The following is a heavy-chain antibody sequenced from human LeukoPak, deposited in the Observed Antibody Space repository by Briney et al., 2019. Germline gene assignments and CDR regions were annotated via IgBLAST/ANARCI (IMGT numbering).Heavy chain of an antibody. D-gene: IGHD3-10*01. Sequence: GGSLRLSCAASGFTFSSYAMHWVRQAPGKGLEWVAVISYDGSNKYYADSVKGRFTISRDNSKNTLYLQMNSLRAEDTAVYYCARDPRPGFGELSPFDYWGQGTLVTVSS. J-gene: IGHJ4*02. CDR3: ARDPRPGFGELSPFDY. CDR2: ISYDGSNK. V-gene: IGHV3-30-3*01. CDR1: GFTFSSYA.